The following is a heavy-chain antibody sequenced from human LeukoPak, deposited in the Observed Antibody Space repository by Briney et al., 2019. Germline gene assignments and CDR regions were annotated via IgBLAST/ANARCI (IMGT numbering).Heavy chain of an antibody. CDR2: IGSSGTLM. CDR3: ARGWAGNY. Sequence: GGALRLSCAASGFTFSNYEMKWVRQAPGEGLEWVSYIGSSGTLMYYADSVKGRFTISRDNAKNSLYLQMNSLRAEDTAVYYCARGWAGNYWGQGTLVTVSS. CDR1: GFTFSNYE. D-gene: IGHD6-19*01. V-gene: IGHV3-48*03. J-gene: IGHJ4*02.